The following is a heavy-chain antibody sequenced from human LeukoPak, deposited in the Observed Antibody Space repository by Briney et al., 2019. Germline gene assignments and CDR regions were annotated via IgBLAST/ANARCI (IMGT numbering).Heavy chain of an antibody. V-gene: IGHV1-18*01. J-gene: IGHJ6*02. D-gene: IGHD6-19*01. CDR3: ARDIRVAGTYYYYYYGVDV. CDR1: GYTFASYG. CDR2: ISAYNGNT. Sequence: ASVKVSCKASGYTFASYGISWVRQAPGQGLEWMGWISAYNGNTNYAQKLQGRVTMTTDTSTSTAYMELRSLRSDDTAVYYCARDIRVAGTYYYYYYGVDVWGQGTTVTVSS.